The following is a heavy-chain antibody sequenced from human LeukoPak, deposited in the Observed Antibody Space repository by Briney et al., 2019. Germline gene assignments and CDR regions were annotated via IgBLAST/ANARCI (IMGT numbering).Heavy chain of an antibody. CDR3: ASLWFGDPRAFDI. Sequence: SETLSLTCTVSGGSISSYYWSWIRQPPGKGLEWIGYIHYSGSTNYNPSLKSRVTISVDTSKNQFSLKLSSVTAADTAVYYCASLWFGDPRAFDIWGQGTMVTVSS. CDR1: GGSISSYY. J-gene: IGHJ3*02. CDR2: IHYSGST. V-gene: IGHV4-59*01. D-gene: IGHD3-10*01.